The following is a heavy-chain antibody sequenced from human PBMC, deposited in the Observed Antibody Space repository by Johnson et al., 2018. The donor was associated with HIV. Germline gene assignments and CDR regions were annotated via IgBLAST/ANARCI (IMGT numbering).Heavy chain of an antibody. CDR3: ARGYILTGYSGACDM. Sequence: VQLVESGGGLVQPGGSLRLSCAASGFTVSRNYMNWVRQAPGKGLEWVSVIYSGGSTHYADSVKGRFTISRDNSKNTVYLQMNSLRAEDTAVYYCARGYILTGYSGACDMWGQGTMVTVSS. J-gene: IGHJ3*02. CDR1: GFTVSRNY. D-gene: IGHD3-9*01. V-gene: IGHV3-66*01. CDR2: IYSGGST.